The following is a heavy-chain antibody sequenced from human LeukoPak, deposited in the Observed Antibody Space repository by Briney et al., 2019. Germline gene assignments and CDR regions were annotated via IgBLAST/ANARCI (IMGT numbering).Heavy chain of an antibody. CDR2: ISWNSVNI. V-gene: IGHV3-9*03. D-gene: IGHD3-22*01. CDR1: GFTLDDYA. J-gene: IGHJ4*02. Sequence: GRSLRLSCAASGFTLDDYAMHWVRQAPGKGLEWVSGISWNSVNIGYADSLKGRFTISRDNAKNSLYLQMNSLRAEDMALYYCAKGTMIVVAVGDYFDYWGQGTLVTVSS. CDR3: AKGTMIVVAVGDYFDY.